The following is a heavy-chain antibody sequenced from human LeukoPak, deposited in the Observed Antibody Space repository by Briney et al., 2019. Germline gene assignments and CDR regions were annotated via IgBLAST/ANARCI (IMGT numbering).Heavy chain of an antibody. CDR3: ARDSGRDSSSPFEP. D-gene: IGHD6-6*01. CDR1: RFTLSSYA. CDR2: ISYDGSNK. V-gene: IGHV3-30*10. Sequence: GGSLTLSCPASRFTLSSYAMPWVHQAPARGRDGVAFISYDGSNKYYTDSVKGRSTLSRDNSKNTLYVQMNSLRAKETAVYYCARDSGRDSSSPFEPWGQGTLVTVSS. J-gene: IGHJ5*02.